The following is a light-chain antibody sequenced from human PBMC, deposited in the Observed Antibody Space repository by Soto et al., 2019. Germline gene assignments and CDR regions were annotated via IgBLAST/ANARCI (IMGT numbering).Light chain of an antibody. Sequence: DIRMTQSPSSLSASVGDRVTITCRASQSISSYLNWYQQKPGKAPKLLIYAASSLQSGVPSRFSGSGSGTDFTLTISSLQPEDFATYYCQQYNSYSRTFGQGTKADIK. J-gene: IGKJ1*01. CDR1: QSISSY. V-gene: IGKV1-39*01. CDR2: AAS. CDR3: QQYNSYSRT.